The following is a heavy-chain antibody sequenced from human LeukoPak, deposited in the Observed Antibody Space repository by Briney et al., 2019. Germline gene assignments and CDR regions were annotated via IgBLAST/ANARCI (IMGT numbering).Heavy chain of an antibody. CDR1: GFTLSSNY. D-gene: IGHD3-10*01. CDR2: IYSGGNT. Sequence: GGSLRLSCAASGFTLSSNYMSWVRQAPGKGLEWVSVIYSGGNTHYAASVQGRFPISREHSKNTVYLKMNSVSPDDTAVYYCARGGFGVLKTNNRFDPWGQGTLVTVSS. V-gene: IGHV3-53*01. J-gene: IGHJ5*02. CDR3: ARGGFGVLKTNNRFDP.